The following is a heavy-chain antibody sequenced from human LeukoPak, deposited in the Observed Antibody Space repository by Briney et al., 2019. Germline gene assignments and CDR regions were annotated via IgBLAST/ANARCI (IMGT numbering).Heavy chain of an antibody. CDR1: GFTFSSYT. CDR2: ISSGGTYI. CDR3: TRSKEGGFDS. V-gene: IGHV3-21*01. J-gene: IGHJ4*02. D-gene: IGHD1-26*01. Sequence: GGSLRLSCAASGFTFSSYTIHWVRQAPGKGLEWVSSISSGGTYIYYADSVTGRFTITRDNAGKSLYLQMDSLRAEDTAVYYCTRSKEGGFDSWGQGTLVTVSS.